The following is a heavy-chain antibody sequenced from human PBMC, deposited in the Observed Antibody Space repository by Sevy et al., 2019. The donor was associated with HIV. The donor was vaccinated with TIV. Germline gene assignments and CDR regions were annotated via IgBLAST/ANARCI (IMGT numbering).Heavy chain of an antibody. Sequence: GGCLRLSCAASGFTFSSYWMHWVRQAPGKGLVWVSRINSDGSSTSYADSVKGRFTISRDNAKNTLYLQMNSLRAEDTAVYYCARDPSDNYSSGWYLHYYYYYYMDVWGKGTTVTVSS. CDR1: GFTFSSYW. V-gene: IGHV3-74*01. CDR2: INSDGSST. CDR3: ARDPSDNYSSGWYLHYYYYYYMDV. D-gene: IGHD6-19*01. J-gene: IGHJ6*03.